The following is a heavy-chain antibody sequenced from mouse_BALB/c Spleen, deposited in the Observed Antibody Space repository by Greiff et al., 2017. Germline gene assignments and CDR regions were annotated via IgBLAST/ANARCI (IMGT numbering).Heavy chain of an antibody. D-gene: IGHD2-4*01. Sequence: EVQLQESGPELVKPGASVKISCKASGYSFTGYYMHWVKQSHVKSLEWIGRINPYNGATSYNQNFKDKASLTVDKSSSTAYMELHSLTSEDSAVYYCARGKSTMITTGFAYWGQGTLVTVSA. CDR2: INPYNGAT. V-gene: IGHV1-31*01. J-gene: IGHJ3*01. CDR3: ARGKSTMITTGFAY. CDR1: GYSFTGYY.